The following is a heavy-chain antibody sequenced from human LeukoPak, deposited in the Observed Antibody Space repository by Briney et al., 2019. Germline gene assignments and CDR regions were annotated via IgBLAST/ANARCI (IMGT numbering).Heavy chain of an antibody. CDR1: GGSISSGGYD. J-gene: IGHJ3*02. D-gene: IGHD5-12*01. Sequence: PSQTLSLTCTVSGGSISSGGYDWSWMRQHPGKGLEWIGYIYYGGSTYYNPSLKSRVTISVDTSKNQFSLKLSSVTAADTAVYYCARDPARGQSTAGAFDIWGQGTMVTVSS. CDR2: IYYGGST. CDR3: ARDPARGQSTAGAFDI. V-gene: IGHV4-31*03.